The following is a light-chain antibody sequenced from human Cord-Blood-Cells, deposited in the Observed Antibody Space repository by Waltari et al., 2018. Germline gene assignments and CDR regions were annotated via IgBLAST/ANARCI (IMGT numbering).Light chain of an antibody. Sequence: QSVLTPPPSASGTPGQGVTISCSGSSSNIGSNTVNWYQQLPGTAPKLLIYSNKQRPSGVPDRFSGSKSGTSASLAISGLQSEDEADYYCAAWDDSLNGPVFGGGTKLTVL. J-gene: IGLJ3*02. V-gene: IGLV1-44*01. CDR2: SNK. CDR1: SSNIGSNT. CDR3: AAWDDSLNGPV.